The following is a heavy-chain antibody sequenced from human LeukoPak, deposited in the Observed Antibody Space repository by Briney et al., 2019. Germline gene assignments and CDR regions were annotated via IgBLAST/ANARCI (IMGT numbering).Heavy chain of an antibody. V-gene: IGHV1-69*05. D-gene: IGHD3-16*02. CDR1: GGTFSSYA. CDR2: IIPIFGTA. J-gene: IGHJ3*02. CDR3: ASRRYDYVWGSYPPDAFDI. Sequence: SVKVSCKASGGTFSSYAISWVRQAPGQGLEWTGGIIPIFGTANYAQKFQGRVTITTDESTSTAYMELSSLRSEDTAVYYCASRRYDYVWGSYPPDAFDIWGQGTMVTVSS.